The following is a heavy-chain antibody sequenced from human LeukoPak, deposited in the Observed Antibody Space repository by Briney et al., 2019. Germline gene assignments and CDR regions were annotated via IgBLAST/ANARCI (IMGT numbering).Heavy chain of an antibody. J-gene: IGHJ2*01. CDR1: GFTFSSYE. D-gene: IGHD1-26*01. V-gene: IGHV3-48*01. CDR3: ARDSGSYYNYWYFDL. Sequence: PGGSLRLSCAASGFTFSSYEMNWVRQAPGKGLEWVSYISSSSSTIYYADSVKGRFTISRDNAKNSLYLQMNSLRAEDTAVYYCARDSGSYYNYWYFDLWGRGTLVTVSS. CDR2: ISSSSSTI.